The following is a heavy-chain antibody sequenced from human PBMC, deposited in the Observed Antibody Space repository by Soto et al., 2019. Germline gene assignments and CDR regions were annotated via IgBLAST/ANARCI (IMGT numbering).Heavy chain of an antibody. D-gene: IGHD3-10*01. CDR2: ISYDGSNK. V-gene: IGHV3-30-3*01. J-gene: IGHJ5*02. Sequence: GGSLRLSCAASGFTFSSYAMRWVRQAPGKGLEWVAVISYDGSNKYYADSVKGRFTISRDNSKNTLYLQMNSLRAEDTAVYYCARALSPKSMVRAAPFDPWGQGTLVTVSS. CDR3: ARALSPKSMVRAAPFDP. CDR1: GFTFSSYA.